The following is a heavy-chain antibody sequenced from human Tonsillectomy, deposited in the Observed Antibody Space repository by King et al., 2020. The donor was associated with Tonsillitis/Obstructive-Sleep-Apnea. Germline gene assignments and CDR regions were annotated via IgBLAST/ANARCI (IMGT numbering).Heavy chain of an antibody. J-gene: IGHJ4*02. D-gene: IGHD3-10*01. CDR3: ARGSTMVRGGAVDY. CDR1: GFTLSSNY. Sequence: EVQLVESVGGLIQPGGSLRLSCAASGFTLSSNYMSWVRQAPGKGLEWVSVIYSGGSTYHADPVQGRFTIPTDNSKHTLYLKMNSLRAEDTAVYYSARGSTMVRGGAVDYWGQGTLVTVSS. CDR2: IYSGGST. V-gene: IGHV3-53*01.